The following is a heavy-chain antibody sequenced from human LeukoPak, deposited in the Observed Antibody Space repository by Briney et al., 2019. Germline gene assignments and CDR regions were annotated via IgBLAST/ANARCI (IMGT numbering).Heavy chain of an antibody. J-gene: IGHJ6*02. CDR2: ISGSGGTT. D-gene: IGHD3-3*01. V-gene: IGHV3-23*01. CDR1: GFTFSSYA. CDR3: ARRLYYDFWSGTYGMDV. Sequence: GGSLRLSCAASGFTFSSYAMSWVRQAPGEGLEWVSAISGSGGTTYYADSVKGRFTISRDNSKNTLYLQMNSLRAEDTAVYYCARRLYYDFWSGTYGMDVWGQGTTVTVSS.